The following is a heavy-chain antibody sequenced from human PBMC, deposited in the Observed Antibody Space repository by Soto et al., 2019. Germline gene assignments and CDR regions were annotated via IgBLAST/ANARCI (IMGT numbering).Heavy chain of an antibody. J-gene: IGHJ4*02. V-gene: IGHV3-11*06. CDR2: SSNSGTVS. CDR1: GFTFSDYS. CDR3: ARSGDNYNRLDY. Sequence: QVQLVESGGGLVKPGGSLRLSCEGSGFTFSDYSISWIRQAPGKGLEWISYSSNSGTVSRYADSVKGRFSISRDNTKNLLYLQMNSLRAEDTAVYYCARSGDNYNRLDYWGQGTPVTVSS. D-gene: IGHD1-1*01.